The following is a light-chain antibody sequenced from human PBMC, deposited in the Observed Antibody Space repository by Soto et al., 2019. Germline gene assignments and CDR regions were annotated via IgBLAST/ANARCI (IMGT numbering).Light chain of an antibody. CDR2: AAS. V-gene: IGKV1-9*01. J-gene: IGKJ5*01. Sequence: DIQLTQSPSFLSASVGDRVTITCRACQGISSYLAWYQQKPGKAPKLLIYAASTLQSGVPLRFSGSGSGTSFTLTISSLQPEDFATYYCQQLLSYPITFGQGTRLEIK. CDR1: QGISSY. CDR3: QQLLSYPIT.